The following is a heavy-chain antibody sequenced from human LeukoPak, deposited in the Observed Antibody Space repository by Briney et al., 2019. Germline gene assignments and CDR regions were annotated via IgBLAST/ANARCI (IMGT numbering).Heavy chain of an antibody. CDR2: VTTSDGNT. Sequence: GGSLRLSCAASGFTFSSYTTSWVRQAPGKGLEWVSTVTTSDGNTYYADSVKGRFTVSRDNSKNTLYLQMNSLRAEDTAVYYCAKDGGLWVSAHWGDSWGRGTLVTVSS. J-gene: IGHJ4*02. CDR3: AKDGGLWVSAHWGDS. CDR1: GFTFSSYT. D-gene: IGHD7-27*01. V-gene: IGHV3-23*01.